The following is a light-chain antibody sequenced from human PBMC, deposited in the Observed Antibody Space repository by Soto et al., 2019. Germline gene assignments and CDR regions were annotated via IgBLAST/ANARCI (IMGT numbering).Light chain of an antibody. V-gene: IGLV2-14*01. CDR3: SSYTSTSTPVV. Sequence: QSALTQPASESGSPGQSITISCTGTSSDVGSYNYVSWYQQHPGKAPKLMIYEVSNRPSGVSNRFSGSKSGNTASLTISGLQPEDEADYYCSSYTSTSTPVVFGGGTKVTVL. CDR2: EVS. CDR1: SSDVGSYNY. J-gene: IGLJ2*01.